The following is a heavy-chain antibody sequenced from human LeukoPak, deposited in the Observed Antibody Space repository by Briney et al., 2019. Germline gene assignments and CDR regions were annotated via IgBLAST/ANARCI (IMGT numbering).Heavy chain of an antibody. V-gene: IGHV1-46*01. CDR3: ARGRGGSLDY. Sequence: GASVKGSCKASGYTFTSYYMHWVRQAPGQGLEWMGIMNPNGGSTSYAQKFQGRGTVTRTQSTSTVYVELGSLRSEDTAMYCCARGRGGSLDYWGQGTLVTVSS. D-gene: IGHD1-26*01. CDR1: GYTFTSYY. J-gene: IGHJ4*02. CDR2: MNPNGGST.